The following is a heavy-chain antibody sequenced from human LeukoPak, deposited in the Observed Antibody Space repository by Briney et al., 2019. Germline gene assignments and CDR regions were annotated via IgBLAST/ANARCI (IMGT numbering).Heavy chain of an antibody. Sequence: SETLSLTCTVSGASVRSCCWNWIRQPPGKGLEGIGYISNDGSTNYNSSLKSRVTISVDTSKNQFSLRLRSVTAADTAVYYCARRFLSYWYFDLWGRGTLVTVSS. V-gene: IGHV4-59*08. CDR3: ARRFLSYWYFDL. CDR1: GASVRSCC. J-gene: IGHJ2*01. CDR2: ISNDGST. D-gene: IGHD3-3*01.